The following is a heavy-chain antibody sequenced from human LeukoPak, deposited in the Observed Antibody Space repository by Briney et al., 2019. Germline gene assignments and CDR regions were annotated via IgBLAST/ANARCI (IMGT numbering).Heavy chain of an antibody. J-gene: IGHJ3*02. D-gene: IGHD3-22*01. CDR1: GGSVSSGSYY. CDR2: IYYSGST. V-gene: IGHV4-61*01. CDR3: ATPYYYDSSGYYSHAFDI. Sequence: SETLSLTCTVSGGSVSSGSYYWSWIRQPPGKGLEWIGYIYYSGSTNYNPSLKSRVTISVDTSKNQFSLKLSSVTAADTAVYYCATPYYYDSSGYYSHAFDIWGQGTMVTVSS.